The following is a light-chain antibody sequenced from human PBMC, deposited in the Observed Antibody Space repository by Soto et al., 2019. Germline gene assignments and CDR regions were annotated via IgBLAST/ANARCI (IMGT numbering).Light chain of an antibody. CDR3: QHWDTYWA. Sequence: DIQMTQSPSTLSASLGDRVTITCRASRNIERGLAWYQQKPGKAPRLLIYDASTLETGVPSRFSGGGSGTEFTLTISSLQPDDNATYDCQHWDTYWAFGQGTKVEVE. CDR2: DAS. V-gene: IGKV1-5*01. J-gene: IGKJ1*01. CDR1: RNIERG.